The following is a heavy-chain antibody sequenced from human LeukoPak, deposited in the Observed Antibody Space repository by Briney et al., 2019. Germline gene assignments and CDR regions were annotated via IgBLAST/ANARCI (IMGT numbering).Heavy chain of an antibody. CDR1: GFTFSSYS. J-gene: IGHJ4*02. V-gene: IGHV3-21*01. D-gene: IGHD1-14*01. CDR3: ARGTYSHRRLFDY. CDR2: ISSSSSYI. Sequence: GGSLRLSCAASGFTFSSYSMNWVRQAPGKGLEWVSSISSSSSYIYYADSVKGRFTISRDNAKNSLYLQMNSVRAEDTAVYYCARGTYSHRRLFDYWGQGTLVTVSS.